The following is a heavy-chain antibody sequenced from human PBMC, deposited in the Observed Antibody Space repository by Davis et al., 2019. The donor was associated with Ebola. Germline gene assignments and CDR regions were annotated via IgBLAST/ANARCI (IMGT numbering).Heavy chain of an antibody. CDR1: GYIFISYG. CDR2: ISAYNGNT. Sequence: ASVKVSCKASGYIFISYGISWVRQAPGQGLEWMGWISAYNGNTNYAQKFQGRVTMTTDTSTSTADMELRSLTSDDTAVYYCAKDLQWLVTYYYYGMDVWGQGTTVTVSS. V-gene: IGHV1-18*04. J-gene: IGHJ6*02. D-gene: IGHD6-19*01. CDR3: AKDLQWLVTYYYYGMDV.